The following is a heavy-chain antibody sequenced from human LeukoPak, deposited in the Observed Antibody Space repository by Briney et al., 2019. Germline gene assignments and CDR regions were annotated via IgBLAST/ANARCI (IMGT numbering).Heavy chain of an antibody. CDR3: AREVGAADAFDI. D-gene: IGHD1-26*01. V-gene: IGHV3-53*01. CDR1: GFTVSSNY. Sequence: PGGSLRLSCAASGFTVSSNYMSWVREAPGKGLEWVSVIYSGGSTYYADSVRGRFTISRDNSKNTLYLQMNSLRAEDTAVYYCAREVGAADAFDIWGQGTMVTVSS. J-gene: IGHJ3*02. CDR2: IYSGGST.